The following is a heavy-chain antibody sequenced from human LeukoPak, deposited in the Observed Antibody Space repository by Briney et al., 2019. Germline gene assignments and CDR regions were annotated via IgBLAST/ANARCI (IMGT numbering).Heavy chain of an antibody. J-gene: IGHJ6*02. CDR1: GFTVSSNY. V-gene: IGHV3-23*01. D-gene: IGHD6-13*01. CDR3: AKHDGKSSSWYGYYYYYGMDV. Sequence: PGGSLRLSCAASGFTVSSNYMSWVRQAPGKGLEWVSAISGSGGSTYYADSVKGRFTISRDNSKNTLYLQMNSLRAEDTAVYYCAKHDGKSSSWYGYYYYYGMDVWGQGTTVTVSS. CDR2: ISGSGGST.